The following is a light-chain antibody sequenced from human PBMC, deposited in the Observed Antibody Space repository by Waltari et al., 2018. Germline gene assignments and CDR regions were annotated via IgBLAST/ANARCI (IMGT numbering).Light chain of an antibody. V-gene: IGKV3-20*01. J-gene: IGKJ1*01. CDR2: GAS. CDR3: QQYGSSPRT. Sequence: EIVLTQSPGTLSLSPGARATLSCRASQYVSSSYLAWYQQKPGQAPMCLIYGASSRATGIPDRFSGSGSGTDFTLTISRLEPEDFAVFYCQQYGSSPRTFGQGTKVEIK. CDR1: QYVSSSY.